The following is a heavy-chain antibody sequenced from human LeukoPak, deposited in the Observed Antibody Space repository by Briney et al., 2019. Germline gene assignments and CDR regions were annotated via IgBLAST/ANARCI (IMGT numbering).Heavy chain of an antibody. Sequence: PSETLSLTCAVYGGSFSGYYWSWIRQPPGKGLEWIGEINHSGSTNYNPSLKSRVTISVDTSKNQFSLKLSSVTAADTAVFYCARVASGYDVFDIWGQGTMVTASS. J-gene: IGHJ3*02. CDR3: ARVASGYDVFDI. D-gene: IGHD3-3*01. CDR1: GGSFSGYY. V-gene: IGHV4-34*01. CDR2: INHSGST.